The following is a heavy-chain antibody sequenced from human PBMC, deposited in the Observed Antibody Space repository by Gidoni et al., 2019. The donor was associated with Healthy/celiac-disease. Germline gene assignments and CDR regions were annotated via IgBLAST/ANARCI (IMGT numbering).Heavy chain of an antibody. Sequence: EVQLLESGGGLVQPGGSLRLSCAASGFTLSSSAMSWVRQAPGKGLDWVSAISGSGGSTYYADSVKGRFTISRDNSKNTLYLQMNSLRAEDTAVYYCAKDGLVVVDYGDAFDIWGQGTMVTVSS. D-gene: IGHD2-15*01. CDR1: GFTLSSSA. CDR2: ISGSGGST. J-gene: IGHJ3*02. CDR3: AKDGLVVVDYGDAFDI. V-gene: IGHV3-23*01.